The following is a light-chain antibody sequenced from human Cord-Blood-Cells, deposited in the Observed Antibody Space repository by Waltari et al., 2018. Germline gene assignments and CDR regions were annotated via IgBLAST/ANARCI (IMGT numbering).Light chain of an antibody. CDR2: GAS. J-gene: IGKJ2*01. CDR1: QSVSRSY. Sequence: EIVLTQSPGTLSFSPGERATLSCRASQSVSRSYLARYQLTPGQAPRLLIYGASSRATGIPDSFSGSRSGTDFTLTISRLEPEDFAVYYCQQYGSSPYTIGQGTKLE. CDR3: QQYGSSPYT. V-gene: IGKV3-20*01.